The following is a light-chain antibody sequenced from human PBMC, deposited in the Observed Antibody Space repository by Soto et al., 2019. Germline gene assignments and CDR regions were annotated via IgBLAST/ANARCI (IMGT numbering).Light chain of an antibody. CDR1: SSDIGSFKY. V-gene: IGLV2-14*03. J-gene: IGLJ1*01. CDR2: DVS. Sequence: QSALTQPASVSGSPGQSITISCTGTSSDIGSFKYVSWYQQHPGQAPKLMIYDVSNRPSGISDRFSGSKSGNTASLTISGLQAEDEADYYCNSYTGTRALVFGTGTKVT. CDR3: NSYTGTRALV.